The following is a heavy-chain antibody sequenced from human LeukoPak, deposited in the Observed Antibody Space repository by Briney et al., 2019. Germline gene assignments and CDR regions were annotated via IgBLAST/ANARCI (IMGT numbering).Heavy chain of an antibody. CDR3: AKAGGGWYYFDY. CDR1: GFTCSSYW. CDR2: INSDGSST. D-gene: IGHD6-19*01. V-gene: IGHV3-74*01. J-gene: IGHJ4*02. Sequence: GGSLRLSCAASGFTCSSYWMHWVRQAPGKGLVGVSRINSDGSSTSYADSVKGRFTISRDNAKNTLYLQMNSLRAEDTAVYYCAKAGGGWYYFDYWGQGTLVTVSS.